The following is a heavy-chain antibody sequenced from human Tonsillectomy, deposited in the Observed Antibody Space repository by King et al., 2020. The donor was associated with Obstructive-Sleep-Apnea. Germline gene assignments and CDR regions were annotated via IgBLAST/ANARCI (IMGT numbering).Heavy chain of an antibody. CDR1: GYTFTNYD. V-gene: IGHV1-8*02. Sequence: VQLVQSGAEVKKPGASVKVSCKASGYTFTNYDINWVRQATGQGLEWMGWMNPNSGNTGYAQKFQGRVTMTKNTSISTAYMELGSLTSEDTAVYYCARAGGYCGSFSCPYYFDYWGQGTLVTVSS. J-gene: IGHJ4*02. D-gene: IGHD2-2*01. CDR3: ARAGGYCGSFSCPYYFDY. CDR2: MNPNSGNT.